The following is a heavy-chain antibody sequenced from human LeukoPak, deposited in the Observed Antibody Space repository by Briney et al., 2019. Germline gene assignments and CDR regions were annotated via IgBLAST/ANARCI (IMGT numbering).Heavy chain of an antibody. Sequence: SETLSLTCTVSGGSISSSRYYWGWIRQPPGKGLEWIGSIYYSGSTYYNPSLKSRVTISVDTSKNQFSLKLSSVTAADTAVYYCARGLPHDYGGIRGALDYWGQGTLVTVSS. V-gene: IGHV4-39*07. CDR3: ARGLPHDYGGIRGALDY. CDR1: GGSISSSRYY. D-gene: IGHD4-23*01. J-gene: IGHJ4*02. CDR2: IYYSGST.